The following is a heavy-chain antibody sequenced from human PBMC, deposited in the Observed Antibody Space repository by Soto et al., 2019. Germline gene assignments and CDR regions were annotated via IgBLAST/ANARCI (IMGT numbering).Heavy chain of an antibody. Sequence: PGGSLRLSCAASGFSFSSYGMHWVRQAPGKGLEWVALISYDGSNEYYADSVKGRFTISRDDSKNTLYLQMNSLRPEDTAVYYCAKSNLASSSWYLPFDPWGQGTLVTVSS. CDR1: GFSFSSYG. CDR3: AKSNLASSSWYLPFDP. J-gene: IGHJ5*02. CDR2: ISYDGSNE. V-gene: IGHV3-30*18. D-gene: IGHD6-13*01.